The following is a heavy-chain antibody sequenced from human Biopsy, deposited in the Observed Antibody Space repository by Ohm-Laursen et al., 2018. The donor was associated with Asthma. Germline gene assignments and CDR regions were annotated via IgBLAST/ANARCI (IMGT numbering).Heavy chain of an antibody. CDR2: IYLDDYN. Sequence: TQTLTLTCSFSGFSLRTPGVGVGWIRQSPGKALEWLALIYLDDYNLFRPSLKRRLTITKDPSKNQVVLTMTKMDPVDSGTYYCALSQDSGFDDHSPSWFDPWGQGTLVTVAS. J-gene: IGHJ5*02. D-gene: IGHD3-9*01. CDR3: ALSQDSGFDDHSPSWFDP. V-gene: IGHV2-5*02. CDR1: GFSLRTPGVG.